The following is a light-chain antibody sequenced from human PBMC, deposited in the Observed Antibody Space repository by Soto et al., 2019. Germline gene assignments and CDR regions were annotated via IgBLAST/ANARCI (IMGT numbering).Light chain of an antibody. CDR3: RSYAGSYTYV. J-gene: IGLJ1*01. V-gene: IGLV2-11*01. CDR2: DVS. Sequence: QSALTQPRSVSGSPGQSVTISCTGISSDVGGFNYVSWYQQHPGKAPKLMIYDVSKRPSGVPDRFSGSKSGNTASLTISGLQAEDEADYYCRSYAGSYTYVFGTGTKLTVL. CDR1: SSDVGGFNY.